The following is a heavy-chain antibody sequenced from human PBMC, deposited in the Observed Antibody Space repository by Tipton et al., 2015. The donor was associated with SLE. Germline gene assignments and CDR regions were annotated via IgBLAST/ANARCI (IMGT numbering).Heavy chain of an antibody. CDR1: GSTFSGYY. V-gene: IGHV1-18*01. Sequence: QSGAEVKKPGASVNVSCKASGSTFSGYYLSWVRQAPGQGLEWMGWLSAYNGNTNYAQNLRGRVSMTTDTSATTGYMELRSLRSDDTAIYYCAREATAMGPFDYWGQGTLVTVSS. CDR3: AREATAMGPFDY. CDR2: LSAYNGNT. D-gene: IGHD5-18*01. J-gene: IGHJ4*02.